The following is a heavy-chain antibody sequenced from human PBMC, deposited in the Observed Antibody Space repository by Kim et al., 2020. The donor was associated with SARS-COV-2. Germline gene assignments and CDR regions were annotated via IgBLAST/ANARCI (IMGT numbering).Heavy chain of an antibody. V-gene: IGHV3-21*01. CDR3: ARASYYYNSSGYPFFDY. CDR1: GFTFSSYS. J-gene: IGHJ4*02. Sequence: GGSLRLSCAASGFTFSSYSMNWVRQAPGKGLEWVSSISSSSSYIYYADSVKGRFTISRDNAKNSLYLQMNSLRAEDTAVYYCARASYYYNSSGYPFFDYWGQGTLVTVSS. CDR2: ISSSSSYI. D-gene: IGHD3-22*01.